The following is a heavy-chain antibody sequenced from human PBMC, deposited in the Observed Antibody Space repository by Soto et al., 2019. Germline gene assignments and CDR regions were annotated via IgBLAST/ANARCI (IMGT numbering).Heavy chain of an antibody. V-gene: IGHV3-23*01. Sequence: GGSLRLSCVGSGFGFDSYAMSWFRQAPGKGLEWVSGIGSSGGAILYADSVRGRFTISRDNSRNALYLHMNRLRAGDTAVYYCAKALWFGESSHYFDYWGQGTLVTVSS. CDR1: GFGFDSYA. CDR3: AKALWFGESSHYFDY. CDR2: IGSSGGAI. J-gene: IGHJ4*02. D-gene: IGHD3-10*01.